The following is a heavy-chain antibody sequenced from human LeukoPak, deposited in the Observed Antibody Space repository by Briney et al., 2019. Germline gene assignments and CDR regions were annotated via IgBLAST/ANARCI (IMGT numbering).Heavy chain of an antibody. CDR2: INPNSGGT. V-gene: IGHV1-2*02. CDR3: ARGLYYYDSSGPGDAFDI. CDR1: GYTFTGYY. Sequence: GASVKVSCKASGYTFTGYYMHWVRQAPGQGLEWMGWINPNSGGTNYAQKFQGRVTMTRDTSISTAYMELSRLRSDDTAVYYCARGLYYYDSSGPGDAFDIWGQGTMVTVSS. D-gene: IGHD3-22*01. J-gene: IGHJ3*02.